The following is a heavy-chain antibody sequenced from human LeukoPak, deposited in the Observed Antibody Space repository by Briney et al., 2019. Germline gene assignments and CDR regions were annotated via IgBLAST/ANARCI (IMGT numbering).Heavy chain of an antibody. V-gene: IGHV3-30-3*01. J-gene: IGHJ4*02. CDR1: GFTFSSYA. CDR3: ARAEVVPASFDY. Sequence: GRSLRLSCAASGFTFSSYAMHWVRQAPGKGLEWVAVISYDGSNKYYADSVKGRFTISRDNSKNTLYLQMNSLRAEDTAVYYCARAEVVPASFDYWGQGTLVTVSS. D-gene: IGHD2-2*01. CDR2: ISYDGSNK.